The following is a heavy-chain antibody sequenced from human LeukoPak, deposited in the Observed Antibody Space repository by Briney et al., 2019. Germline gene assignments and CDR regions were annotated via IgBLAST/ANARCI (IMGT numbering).Heavy chain of an antibody. V-gene: IGHV4-39*01. D-gene: IGHD5-12*01. Sequence: AGTLSLTCTVSGGSISSSSYYWGWIRPPPGKGLECGVSRYYSGSGYENPALRSRATISVDTSKNQFSLKLSPVTAAAASVYYDARFTIVATVDYWGQGTLVTVSS. CDR3: ARFTIVATVDY. CDR2: RYYSGSG. CDR1: GGSISSSSYY. J-gene: IGHJ4*02.